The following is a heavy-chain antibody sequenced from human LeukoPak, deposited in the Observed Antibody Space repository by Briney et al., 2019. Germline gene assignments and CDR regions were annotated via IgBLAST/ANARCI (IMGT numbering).Heavy chain of an antibody. V-gene: IGHV1-69*13. CDR3: ARPGIVGATRWYFDY. J-gene: IGHJ4*02. CDR2: IIPIFGTA. CDR1: GGTLSSYA. D-gene: IGHD1-26*01. Sequence: SVTVSCKASGGTLSSYAISWVRQAPGQGLEWMGGIIPIFGTANYAQKFQGRVTITADESTSTAYMELSSLRSEDTAVYYCARPGIVGATRWYFDYWGQGTLVTVSS.